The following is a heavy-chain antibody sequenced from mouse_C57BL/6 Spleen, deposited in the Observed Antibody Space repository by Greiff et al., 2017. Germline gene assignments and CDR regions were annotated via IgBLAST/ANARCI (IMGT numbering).Heavy chain of an antibody. D-gene: IGHD1-1*01. Sequence: EVQLVVSGGDLVKPGGSLKLSCAASGFTFSSYGMSWVRQTPDKRLEWVATISSGGSYTYYPDSVKGRFTISRDNAKNTLYLQMSSLKSEDTAMYYCARHYYGSSYEDYFDYWGQGTTLTVSS. CDR2: ISSGGSYT. CDR3: ARHYYGSSYEDYFDY. V-gene: IGHV5-6*01. CDR1: GFTFSSYG. J-gene: IGHJ2*01.